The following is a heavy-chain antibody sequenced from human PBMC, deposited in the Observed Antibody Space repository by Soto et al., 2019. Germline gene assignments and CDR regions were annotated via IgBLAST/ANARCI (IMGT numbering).Heavy chain of an antibody. D-gene: IGHD5-18*01. J-gene: IGHJ4*02. CDR2: ITNSGGST. V-gene: IGHV3-23*01. Sequence: EVQLLESGGDLVQPGGSLRLSCAASGFAFTTYAMTWVRQSPGKGLEWVSCITNSGGSTYFADSVKGRFTISRDNSKSTLYLQMSSLSAEDTDVYYCARGGPRDGYRDLDYWGPGTQVTVSS. CDR3: ARGGPRDGYRDLDY. CDR1: GFAFTTYA.